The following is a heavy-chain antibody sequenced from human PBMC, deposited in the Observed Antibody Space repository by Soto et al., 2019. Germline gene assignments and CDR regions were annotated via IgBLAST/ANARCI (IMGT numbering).Heavy chain of an antibody. D-gene: IGHD6-13*01. CDR2: IKQDGSEK. V-gene: IGHV3-7*01. Sequence: PGGSLRLSCAASGFTFSSYWMSWVRQAPGKGLEWVANIKQDGSEKYYVDSVKGRFTISRGNAKNSLYLQMNSLRAEDTAVYYCARSDSSSWQGGLDYWGQGTLVTVSS. CDR3: ARSDSSSWQGGLDY. J-gene: IGHJ4*02. CDR1: GFTFSSYW.